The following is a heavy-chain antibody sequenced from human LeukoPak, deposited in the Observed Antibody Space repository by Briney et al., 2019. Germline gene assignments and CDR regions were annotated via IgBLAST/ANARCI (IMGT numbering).Heavy chain of an antibody. CDR3: ARSIAARLGTYYMDV. CDR2: MNPNSGNT. D-gene: IGHD6-6*01. J-gene: IGHJ6*03. CDR1: GYTFTSYD. V-gene: IGHV1-8*01. Sequence: WASVKVSCKASGYTFTSYDINWVRQATGQGLEWMGWMNPNSGNTGYAQKFQGRVTMTRNTSISTAYMELSSLRSEDTAVYYCARSIAARLGTYYMDVWGKGTTVTVSS.